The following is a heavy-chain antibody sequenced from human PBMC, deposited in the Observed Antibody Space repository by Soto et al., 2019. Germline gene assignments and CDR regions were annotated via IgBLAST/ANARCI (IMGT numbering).Heavy chain of an antibody. CDR2: INHSGST. D-gene: IGHD1-26*01. V-gene: IGHV4-34*01. CDR3: AREWYSGSYDWFDP. J-gene: IGHJ5*02. Sequence: SETLSLTCAVYGGSFSGYYWSWIRQPPGKGLEWIGEINHSGSTNYNPSLKSRVTISVDTSKNQFSLKLSSVTAADTAVYYCAREWYSGSYDWFDPRGQGTLVTVSS. CDR1: GGSFSGYY.